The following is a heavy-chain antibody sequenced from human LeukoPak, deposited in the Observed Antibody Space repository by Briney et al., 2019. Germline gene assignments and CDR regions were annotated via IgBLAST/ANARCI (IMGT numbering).Heavy chain of an antibody. CDR1: GYTLTGYY. V-gene: IGHV1-2*06. Sequence: ASVKVSCKASGYTLTGYYMHWVRQAPGQGLEWMGRINPNSGGTNYAQKFQGRVTMTRDTSISTAYMELGRLRSDDTAVYYCARVRGGIAVAGKYYYFDYWGQGTLVTVSS. CDR3: ARVRGGIAVAGKYYYFDY. D-gene: IGHD6-19*01. CDR2: INPNSGGT. J-gene: IGHJ4*02.